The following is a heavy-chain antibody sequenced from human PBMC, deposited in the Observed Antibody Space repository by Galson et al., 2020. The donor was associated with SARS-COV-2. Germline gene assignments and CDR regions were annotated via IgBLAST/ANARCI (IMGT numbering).Heavy chain of an antibody. CDR1: GFTFSSYS. V-gene: IGHV3-21*01. CDR2: ISSSSSYI. J-gene: IGHJ4*02. CDR3: ARGPLAYGDYVPGGHFDY. Sequence: NSGGSLRLSCAASGFTFSSYSMNWVRQAPGKGLEWVSSISSSSSYIYYADSVKGRFTISRDNAKNSLYLQMNSLRAEDTAVYYCARGPLAYGDYVPGGHFDYWGQGTLVTVSS. D-gene: IGHD4-17*01.